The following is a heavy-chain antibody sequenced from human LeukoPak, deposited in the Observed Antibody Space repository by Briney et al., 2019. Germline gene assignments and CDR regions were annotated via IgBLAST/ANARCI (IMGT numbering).Heavy chain of an antibody. V-gene: IGHV3-53*01. CDR3: ATDTDNVSSASYSSV. CDR2: IYSGGST. D-gene: IGHD3-10*01. CDR1: GFNVNDLY. J-gene: IGHJ6*04. Sequence: GGSLRLSCAASGFNVNDLYMTWVRQAPGKGLDWVSIIYSGGSTSYADSVKGRFTISRDNSKNTLYLQMNNLRAEDTAKYYCATDTDNVSSASYSSVWGKGTTVTVSS.